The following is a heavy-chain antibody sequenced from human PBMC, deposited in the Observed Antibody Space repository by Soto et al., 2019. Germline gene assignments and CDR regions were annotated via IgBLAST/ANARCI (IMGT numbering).Heavy chain of an antibody. CDR1: GGSLSDYF. CDR3: ARGGISHWAYFYYMDV. J-gene: IGHJ6*03. Sequence: SETLSLTGFVSGGSLSDYFWSWIRQPPGMALEWIGEINHLGSINYTPSLKSRVTMSVDTSKNQFSPTLNSVTAADTATYYCARGGISHWAYFYYMDVWDRGTTVTVSS. V-gene: IGHV4-34*01. CDR2: INHLGSI. D-gene: IGHD2-21*01.